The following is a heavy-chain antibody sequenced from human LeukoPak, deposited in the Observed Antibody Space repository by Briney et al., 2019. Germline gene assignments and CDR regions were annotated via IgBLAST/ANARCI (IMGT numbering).Heavy chain of an antibody. J-gene: IGHJ6*03. CDR1: GFTFSRSA. Sequence: SVKVSCKASGFTFSRSAMQWVRQGRGQRLEWIGWLVVGSGNTNYAQDLQGRVTITRDMSTSTAYMELSSLRLEDTAVYYCGAIPENYGSETPYYYSLDVWGKGTTVTVSS. CDR2: LVVGSGNT. CDR3: GAIPENYGSETPYYYSLDV. D-gene: IGHD3-10*01. V-gene: IGHV1-58*02.